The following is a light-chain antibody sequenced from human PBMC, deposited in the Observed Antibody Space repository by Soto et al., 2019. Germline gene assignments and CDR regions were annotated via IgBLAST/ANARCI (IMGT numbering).Light chain of an antibody. CDR2: DAS. CDR1: QLVSSN. Sequence: EILLTQSPGPLSFSPGERATLSCRASQLVSSNFLAWYQQRRGQAPRLLIYDASNRATGIPARFSGSGSGTDFSLTISSLEPEDFAVYYCQQRSSWPLTFGGGTKVDIK. CDR3: QQRSSWPLT. J-gene: IGKJ4*01. V-gene: IGKV3-11*01.